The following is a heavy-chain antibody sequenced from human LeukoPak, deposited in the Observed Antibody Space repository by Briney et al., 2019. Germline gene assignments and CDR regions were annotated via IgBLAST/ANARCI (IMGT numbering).Heavy chain of an antibody. D-gene: IGHD3-22*01. Sequence: QPGGSLRLSCAASGFTFSSYAMSWVRQAPGKGLEWVSAISGSGGSTYYADSVKGRFTISRDNAKNSLYLQMNSLRAEDTAVYYCARGRPLRYYYDSSGYLGDYWGQGTLVTVSS. CDR2: ISGSGGST. CDR3: ARGRPLRYYYDSSGYLGDY. V-gene: IGHV3-23*01. J-gene: IGHJ4*02. CDR1: GFTFSSYA.